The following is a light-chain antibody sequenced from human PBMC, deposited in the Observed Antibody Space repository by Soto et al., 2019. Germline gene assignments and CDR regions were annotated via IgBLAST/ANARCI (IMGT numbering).Light chain of an antibody. CDR3: QQLKSSPFT. CDR1: QTISSW. V-gene: IGKV1-5*01. Sequence: IQMTQSPSTLSGSVGDRVTITCRASQTISSWLAWYQQKPGKAPQLLIYAASTLQSGVPSRFSGSGSGTDFTLTISSLQPEDFVTYYCQQLKSSPFTFGPGTKVDIK. CDR2: AAS. J-gene: IGKJ3*01.